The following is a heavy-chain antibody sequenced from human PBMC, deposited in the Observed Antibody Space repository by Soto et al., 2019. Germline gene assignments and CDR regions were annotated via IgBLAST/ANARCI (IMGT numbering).Heavy chain of an antibody. CDR1: GGSMSEYF. Sequence: SETLSLTCSVSGGSMSEYFWSWIRQSPGKGLEWIGYIYYLASTDYNPSLKSRVTISVDTSKRQFSLRLTSVTAADTAVYYCARDGYDGSGSPYPAYWGPGTQVTVSS. V-gene: IGHV4-59*01. J-gene: IGHJ4*02. CDR3: ARDGYDGSGSPYPAY. CDR2: IYYLAST. D-gene: IGHD3-10*01.